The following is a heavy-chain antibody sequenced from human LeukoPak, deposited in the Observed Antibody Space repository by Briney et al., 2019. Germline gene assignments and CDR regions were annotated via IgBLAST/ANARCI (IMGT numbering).Heavy chain of an antibody. CDR2: VNDSGGT. Sequence: SETLSLTCTVYIDSFTNYYWNWLRQTPGKGLEWIGEVNDSGGTNINPSLKSRVTISVDTSKNQFSLKLSSVTAADTAVYYCARGGWLRSPFDYWGQGTLVTVSS. J-gene: IGHJ4*02. D-gene: IGHD5-12*01. V-gene: IGHV4-34*01. CDR1: IDSFTNYY. CDR3: ARGGWLRSPFDY.